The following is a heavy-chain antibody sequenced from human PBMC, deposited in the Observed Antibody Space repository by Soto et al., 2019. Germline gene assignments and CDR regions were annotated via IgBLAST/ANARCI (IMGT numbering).Heavy chain of an antibody. CDR1: GFTFSSSW. D-gene: IGHD5-18*01. J-gene: IGHJ6*02. Sequence: EVQLVESGGGLVQPGGSLRLSCAASGFTFSSSWMSWVRQAPGKGLEWVDNIKQDGSEKYYVDSVKGRFTISRDNTKNSLYLQMNSLRAEDTAIYYFARNRKYSYGFSFPYYYYGMDVWGQGTTVTVSS. V-gene: IGHV3-7*01. CDR2: IKQDGSEK. CDR3: ARNRKYSYGFSFPYYYYGMDV.